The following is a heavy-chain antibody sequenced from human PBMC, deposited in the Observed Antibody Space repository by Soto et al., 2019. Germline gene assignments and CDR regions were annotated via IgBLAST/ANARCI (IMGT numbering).Heavy chain of an antibody. CDR2: ISGSGGST. J-gene: IGHJ4*02. Sequence: EVQLLESGGGLVQPGGSLRLSCAASGFTFSSYAMSWVRQAPGKGLEWVSAISGSGGSTYYADSVKGRFTISRDNSKNTLYLQMNSLRAEDTAVYYCALACSGGSCVDYWGQRTLVTVSS. V-gene: IGHV3-23*01. CDR3: ALACSGGSCVDY. CDR1: GFTFSSYA. D-gene: IGHD2-15*01.